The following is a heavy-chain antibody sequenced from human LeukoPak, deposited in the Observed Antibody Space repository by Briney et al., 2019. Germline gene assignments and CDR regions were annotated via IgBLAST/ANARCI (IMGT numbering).Heavy chain of an antibody. V-gene: IGHV3-30-3*01. D-gene: IGHD3-22*01. Sequence: GGSLRLSCAASGFTFSNYAMHWVRQAPGKGLEWVAVMSYDGSNKIYADSVKGRFTISRDNSKNTLYLQMNSLRADDTAVYYCARDKYYYDSSGYYPVFGYWGQGTLVTVSS. J-gene: IGHJ4*02. CDR1: GFTFSNYA. CDR3: ARDKYYYDSSGYYPVFGY. CDR2: MSYDGSNK.